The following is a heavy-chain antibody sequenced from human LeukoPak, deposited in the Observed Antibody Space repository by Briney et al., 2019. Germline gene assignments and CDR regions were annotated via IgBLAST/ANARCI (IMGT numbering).Heavy chain of an antibody. CDR3: AKDYLPQYYDFWSGYSQYYFDY. CDR2: ISGSGGST. D-gene: IGHD3-3*01. J-gene: IGHJ4*02. V-gene: IGHV3-23*01. Sequence: GGSLRLSCAASGFTFSSYAMSWVRQAPGKGLEWVSAISGSGGSTYYADSVKGRFTISRDNSKNTLYLQMNSLRAEDTAVYYCAKDYLPQYYDFWSGYSQYYFDYWGQGTLVTVPS. CDR1: GFTFSSYA.